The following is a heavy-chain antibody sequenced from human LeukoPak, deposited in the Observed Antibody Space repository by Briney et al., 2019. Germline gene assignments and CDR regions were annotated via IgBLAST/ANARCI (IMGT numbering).Heavy chain of an antibody. CDR1: GFTFSSYW. V-gene: IGHV3-7*03. CDR2: IKEDGSEK. J-gene: IGHJ6*02. D-gene: IGHD6-19*01. Sequence: GGSLRLSCAATGFTFSSYWMTWVRQAPGKGLEWVANIKEDGSEKYYVDSVKGRIIISRDNAKNSLYLQMNSLRAEDTAVYYCARAGYSSGWYRGKYYYYGMDVWGQGTTVTVSS. CDR3: ARAGYSSGWYRGKYYYYGMDV.